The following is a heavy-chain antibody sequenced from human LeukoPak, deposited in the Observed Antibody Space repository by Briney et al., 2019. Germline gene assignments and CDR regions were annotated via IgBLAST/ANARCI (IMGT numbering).Heavy chain of an antibody. J-gene: IGHJ4*02. CDR1: GGSISSSSYY. Sequence: SETLYLTCTVSGGSISSSSYYWGWIRQPPRKGLEWIGSIYYSGSTYYNPSLKSRVTISVDTSKNQFSLKLSSVTAADTAVYYCARALDDFWSGYPTYFDYWGQGTLVTVSS. CDR2: IYYSGST. CDR3: ARALDDFWSGYPTYFDY. V-gene: IGHV4-39*01. D-gene: IGHD3-3*01.